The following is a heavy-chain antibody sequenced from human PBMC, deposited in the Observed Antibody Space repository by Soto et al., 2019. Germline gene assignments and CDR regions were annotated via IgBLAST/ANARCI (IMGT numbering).Heavy chain of an antibody. D-gene: IGHD3-22*01. J-gene: IGHJ5*02. CDR3: AKDRVIVVVTDNWFDP. CDR1: GFTFSSYA. CDR2: ISGSGGST. Sequence: EVQLLESGGGLVQPGGSLRLSCAASGFTFSSYAMSWVRQAPGKGLEWVSDISGSGGSTYYADSVKGRFTISRDNSKNTLYLQMNSLRAEDTAVYYCAKDRVIVVVTDNWFDPWGQGTLVTVSS. V-gene: IGHV3-23*01.